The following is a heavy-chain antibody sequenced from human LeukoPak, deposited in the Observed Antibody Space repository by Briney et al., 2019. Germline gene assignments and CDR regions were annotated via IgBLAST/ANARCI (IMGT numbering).Heavy chain of an antibody. V-gene: IGHV3-11*01. J-gene: IGHJ4*02. CDR3: SRGGSGTYYPIPY. Sequence: AGGSLRLSCAASGFSFSDFYMTWVRQAPGKGLEWISYIGTSGDTIYYADSVKGRFTISRDNAKKSLYLQMNSLRAEDTAVYYCSRGGSGTYYPIPYWGQGTLVAVSS. CDR1: GFSFSDFY. D-gene: IGHD3-10*01. CDR2: IGTSGDTI.